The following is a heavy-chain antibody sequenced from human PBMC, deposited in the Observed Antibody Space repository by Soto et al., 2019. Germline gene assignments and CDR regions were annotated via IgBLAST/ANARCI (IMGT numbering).Heavy chain of an antibody. V-gene: IGHV1-69*01. D-gene: IGHD6-13*01. CDR3: ARRVYSSSLVGFDP. J-gene: IGHJ5*02. Sequence: QVQLVQSGAEVKKPGSSVKVSCKASGGTFSSYAISWVRQAPGQGLEWIGGIIPIFGTANYAQKFQGRVTITADESTSTAYMELSSLRSEDTAVYYCARRVYSSSLVGFDPWGQGTLVTVSS. CDR1: GGTFSSYA. CDR2: IIPIFGTA.